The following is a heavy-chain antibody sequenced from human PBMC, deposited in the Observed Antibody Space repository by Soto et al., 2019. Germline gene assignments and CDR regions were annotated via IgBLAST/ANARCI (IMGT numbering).Heavy chain of an antibody. Sequence: SETLSLTCTVSGCSISSYYWHWIRQPPGKGLEWIGYIYYSGSTNYNPYLKSRVTISVDTSKNQFSLKHSSVTGADTAVYYCARCSSRRYGRDGWGQGTPVTVSS. CDR2: IYYSGST. CDR1: GCSISSYY. CDR3: ARCSSRRYGRDG. D-gene: IGHD6-13*01. J-gene: IGHJ6*02. V-gene: IGHV4-59*01.